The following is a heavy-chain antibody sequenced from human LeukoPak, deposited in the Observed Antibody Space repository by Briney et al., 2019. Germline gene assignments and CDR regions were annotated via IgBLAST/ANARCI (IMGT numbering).Heavy chain of an antibody. CDR1: GFSFSTGGVG. D-gene: IGHD2-15*01. J-gene: IGHJ3*02. V-gene: IGHV2-5*01. Sequence: SGPTLVNPTQTLTLTCIFSGFSFSTGGVGVGWIRQPPGEALEWLGVIYENDEKLYSSSLQNRLSITKDTSKNQVVLTMANMDPVDTATYYCAHRHRGVASDIWGQGTMVTVSS. CDR2: IYENDEK. CDR3: AHRHRGVASDI.